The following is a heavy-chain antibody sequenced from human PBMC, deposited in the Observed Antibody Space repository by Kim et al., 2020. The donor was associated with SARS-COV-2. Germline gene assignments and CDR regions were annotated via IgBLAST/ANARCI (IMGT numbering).Heavy chain of an antibody. CDR3: ANWVYDILTGLTHCY. Sequence: GGSLRLSCAASGFTFSSYGMHWVRQAPGKGLEWVAVISYDGSNKYYADSVKGRFTISRDNSKNTLYLQMNSLRAEDTAVYYCANWVYDILTGLTHCYWGQGTLVTVSS. V-gene: IGHV3-30*18. CDR2: ISYDGSNK. CDR1: GFTFSSYG. J-gene: IGHJ4*02. D-gene: IGHD3-9*01.